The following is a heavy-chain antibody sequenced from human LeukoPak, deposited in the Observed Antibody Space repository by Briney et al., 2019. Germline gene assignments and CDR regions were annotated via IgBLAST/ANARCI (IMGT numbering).Heavy chain of an antibody. V-gene: IGHV3-53*04. Sequence: GGSLRLSCAASVFTVSSNYMSLVRQAPGKGLEWVSVIYSGGSTYYADSVKGRFTISRHNSKNTLYLQMNSLRAEDTAVYYCALARGDSSGYYYGYWGQGTLVTVSS. J-gene: IGHJ4*02. CDR1: VFTVSSNY. CDR2: IYSGGST. D-gene: IGHD3-22*01. CDR3: ALARGDSSGYYYGY.